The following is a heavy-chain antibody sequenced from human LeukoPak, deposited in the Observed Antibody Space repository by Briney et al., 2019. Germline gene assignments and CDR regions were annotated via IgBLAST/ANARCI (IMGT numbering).Heavy chain of an antibody. CDR1: GFSFSSFS. CDR3: AKDPRIPYYDSSGYYDY. Sequence: GGSLRLSCAASGFSFSSFSMNWVRQAPGKGLEWVSAISGSGGSTYCADSVKGRFTISRDNSKNTLYLQMNSLRAEDTAVYYCAKDPRIPYYDSSGYYDYWGQGTLVTVSS. V-gene: IGHV3-23*01. CDR2: ISGSGGST. J-gene: IGHJ4*02. D-gene: IGHD3-22*01.